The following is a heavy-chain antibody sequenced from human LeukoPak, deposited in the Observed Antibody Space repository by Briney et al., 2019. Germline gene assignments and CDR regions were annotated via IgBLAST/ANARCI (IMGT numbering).Heavy chain of an antibody. Sequence: GGSLRLSCAASGFTFSSYSMSWVRQAPGKALEWVSSISSGSTYIYYADSVKGRFTISRDNAKNSLYLHMNSLRAEDTAVYYCAREIYCTSTTCNWFDPWGQGTLVTASS. V-gene: IGHV3-21*01. CDR2: ISSGSTYI. CDR3: AREIYCTSTTCNWFDP. J-gene: IGHJ5*02. D-gene: IGHD2-2*01. CDR1: GFTFSSYS.